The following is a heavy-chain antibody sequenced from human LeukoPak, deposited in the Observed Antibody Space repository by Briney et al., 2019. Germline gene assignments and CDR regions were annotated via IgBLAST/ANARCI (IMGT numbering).Heavy chain of an antibody. J-gene: IGHJ4*02. CDR3: AKGPPFDY. Sequence: SETLSLTCTVSGASISSYYWSWIRQPPGKGLEWIGYIYTSRSTKYNPSLKSRITISVDTSKNQFSLKLSSVTAADTAVYYCAKGPPFDYWGQGTLVTVSS. CDR1: GASISSYY. CDR2: IYTSRST. V-gene: IGHV4-4*09.